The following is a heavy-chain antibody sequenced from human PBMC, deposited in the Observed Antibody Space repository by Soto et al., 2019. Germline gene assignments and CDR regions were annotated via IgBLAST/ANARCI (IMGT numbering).Heavy chain of an antibody. V-gene: IGHV3-72*01. CDR1: GFTFSDHY. CDR2: ARNKVSSYTT. D-gene: IGHD2-8*01. J-gene: IGHJ4*02. Sequence: PGGSLRLSCAASGFTFSDHYMVWVRQAPGKGLEWVGRARNKVSSYTTAYAASVKGSFTISRDESKNSLYLQMNSLKTEDTAVYFCARLMGTSFDFWGQGTLVTVSS. CDR3: ARLMGTSFDF.